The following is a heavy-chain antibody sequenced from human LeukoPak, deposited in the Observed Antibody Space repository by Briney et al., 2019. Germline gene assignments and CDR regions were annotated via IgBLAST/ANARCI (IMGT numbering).Heavy chain of an antibody. CDR1: GFTFSSYG. J-gene: IGHJ4*02. CDR3: ARDNVVATAVDY. Sequence: GGSLRLSCAASGFTFSSYGMHWVRQAPGKGLEWVAAIWYDGSNKHYADSVEGRFTISRDNSKDTLYLQMNSLTAEDTALYYCARDNVVATAVDYWGQGTLVTVSS. CDR2: IWYDGSNK. V-gene: IGHV3-33*01. D-gene: IGHD2-21*02.